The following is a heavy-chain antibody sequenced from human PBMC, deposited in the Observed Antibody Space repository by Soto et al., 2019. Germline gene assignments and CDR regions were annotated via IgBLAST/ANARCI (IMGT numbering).Heavy chain of an antibody. CDR3: ARAGEGCTNGVCNPEYYYYYYMDV. D-gene: IGHD2-8*01. V-gene: IGHV4-59*01. CDR1: GGSISSYY. CDR2: IYYSGST. Sequence: SETLSLTCTVSGGSISSYYWSWIRQPPGKGLEWIGYIYYSGSTNYNPSLKSRVTISVDTSKNQFSLKLSSVTAADTAVYYCARAGEGCTNGVCNPEYYYYYYMDVWGKGTTVTVSS. J-gene: IGHJ6*03.